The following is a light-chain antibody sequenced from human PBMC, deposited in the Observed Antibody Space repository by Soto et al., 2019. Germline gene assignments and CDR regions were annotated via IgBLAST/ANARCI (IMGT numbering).Light chain of an antibody. CDR3: QQDSSWPLT. CDR1: QSVSSS. Sequence: EIVLTQSPGTLSLSPGERATLSCRASQSVSSSLAWYQQKPGQAPRLLIYGASIRATGVPATFSGSGSGTEFTLSISSLQSEHLGVYYCQQDSSWPLTFGGGTKVDIK. CDR2: GAS. V-gene: IGKV3-15*01. J-gene: IGKJ4*01.